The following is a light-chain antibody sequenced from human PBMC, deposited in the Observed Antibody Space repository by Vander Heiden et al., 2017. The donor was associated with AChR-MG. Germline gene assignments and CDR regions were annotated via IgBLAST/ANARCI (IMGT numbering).Light chain of an antibody. CDR3: SSYADSNNWV. CDR2: EVN. CDR1: SSDIGGYNY. V-gene: IGLV2-8*01. Sequence: QSALTQPPSASGSLGQSVTISCAGTSSDIGGYNYVSWYQQHPGKAPKLIIFEVNKWPSGVPDRFSGSKSGNTASLTVSGLQAEDEADYYCSSYADSNNWVFGGGTKLTVV. J-gene: IGLJ3*02.